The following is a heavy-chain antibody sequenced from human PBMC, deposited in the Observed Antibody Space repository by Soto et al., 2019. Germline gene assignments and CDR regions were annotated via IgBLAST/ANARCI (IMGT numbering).Heavy chain of an antibody. CDR2: IKKDGNEK. CDR1: GFEFSAYC. D-gene: IGHD5-12*01. J-gene: IGHJ4*02. CDR3: AGGPYNSGDYPKFFDY. V-gene: IGHV3-7*01. Sequence: EVQLVESGGGLVQPGGSLRVSCAASGFEFSAYCMTWVRQAPGKGLEWVATIKKDGNEKYYGASVRGRFSVIKENAKNAGYLPRDRLKAADTGGFLCAGGPYNSGDYPKFFDYWGQGAWVTVSS.